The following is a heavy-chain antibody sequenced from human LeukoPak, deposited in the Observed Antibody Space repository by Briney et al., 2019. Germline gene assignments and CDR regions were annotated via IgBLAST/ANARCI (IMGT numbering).Heavy chain of an antibody. CDR2: IYTSGST. Sequence: PSETLSLTCAVSGDSISSGGYSWSWIRQPAGKELEWIGRIYTSGSTNYNPSLKSRVTMSVDTSKNQFSLKLSSVTAADTAVYYCARDKSRTYGSADAFDIWGQGTMVTVSS. V-gene: IGHV4-61*02. CDR3: ARDKSRTYGSADAFDI. CDR1: GDSISSGGYS. D-gene: IGHD3-10*01. J-gene: IGHJ3*02.